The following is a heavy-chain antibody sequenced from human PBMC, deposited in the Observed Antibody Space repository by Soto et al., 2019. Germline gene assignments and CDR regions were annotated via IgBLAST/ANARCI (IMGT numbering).Heavy chain of an antibody. CDR2: IRDDSSYI. J-gene: IGHJ5*02. D-gene: IGHD3-22*01. V-gene: IGHV3-21*06. CDR3: AIPYYFNX. CDR1: GFIFSAYT. Sequence: GGSLRLSCAASGFIFSAYTMNWVRQAPGKGLEWLSSIRDDSSYIDYADSLRGRFTVSRDNASNSLYLQIDSLGVEDTAVYYCAIPYYFNXWGPVTLVTVSX.